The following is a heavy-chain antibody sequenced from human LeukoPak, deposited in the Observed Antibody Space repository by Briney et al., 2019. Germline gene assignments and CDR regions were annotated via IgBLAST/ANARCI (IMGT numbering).Heavy chain of an antibody. J-gene: IGHJ4*02. V-gene: IGHV3-66*01. Sequence: GGSLRLSCAASGVTVSSNYMSWVRQAPGKGLEWVSILYSGSSTYYADSVKGRFTISRDTSRNTLYLQMNSLRAEDTAIYYCARARTYSSGWWYYFDYWGQGTLVTVSS. CDR2: LYSGSST. CDR1: GVTVSSNY. CDR3: ARARTYSSGWWYYFDY. D-gene: IGHD6-19*01.